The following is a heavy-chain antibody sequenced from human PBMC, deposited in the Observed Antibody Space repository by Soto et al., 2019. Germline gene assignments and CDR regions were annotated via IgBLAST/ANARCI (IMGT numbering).Heavy chain of an antibody. CDR3: ARKLDYGGGYDGYDI. D-gene: IGHD4-17*01. CDR1: GRSISSYY. J-gene: IGHJ3*02. CDR2: IYYSGFT. V-gene: IGHV4-59*01. Sequence: QVQLQESGPGLVKPSETLSLTCTVSGRSISSYYWSWIRQPPGKGLEWIGYIYYSGFTNYNPSLKSRVTISVDTSKNQCSLKLRSVTAADTAVYYCARKLDYGGGYDGYDIWGQGTMVTVSS.